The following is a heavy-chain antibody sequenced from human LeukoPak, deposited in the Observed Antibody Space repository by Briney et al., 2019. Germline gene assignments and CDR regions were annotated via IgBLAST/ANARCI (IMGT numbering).Heavy chain of an antibody. CDR3: ARVRGIWFGPNLLDY. Sequence: PGGSLRLSCAASGFTFSSYAMHWVRQAPGKGLEWVAVISYDGSNKYYADSVKGRFTISRDNSKNTLYLQMNSLRAEDTAVYYCARVRGIWFGPNLLDYWGQGTLVTVSS. J-gene: IGHJ4*02. CDR1: GFTFSSYA. CDR2: ISYDGSNK. V-gene: IGHV3-30-3*01. D-gene: IGHD3-10*01.